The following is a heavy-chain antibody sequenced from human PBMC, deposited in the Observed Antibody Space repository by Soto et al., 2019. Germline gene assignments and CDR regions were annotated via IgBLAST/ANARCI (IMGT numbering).Heavy chain of an antibody. CDR3: AREVSGTSFDY. D-gene: IGHD1-7*01. CDR1: GIIVSDNY. V-gene: IGHV3-53*01. J-gene: IGHJ4*02. Sequence: GGSLRLSCAATGIIVSDNYINWVRQAPGTGLEWVSVTYTGGYTYYADSVEGRFTISRDNSKNTLYLQMNSLRAEDTAVYYCAREVSGTSFDYWGQGTLVTVSS. CDR2: TYTGGYT.